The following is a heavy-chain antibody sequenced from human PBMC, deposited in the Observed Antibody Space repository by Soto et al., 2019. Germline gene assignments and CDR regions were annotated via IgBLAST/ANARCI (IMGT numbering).Heavy chain of an antibody. J-gene: IGHJ4*02. V-gene: IGHV3-15*01. Sequence: PXGSLRLSCVASAFRFTNAWMSWVRQAPGKGLEWVGRIKSITDGGTTDYAAPVKGRFTIARDDSNNTLYLQMNSLKTEDTAVYYCSTGRSTYGLDSWGQGTLVTVSS. CDR3: STGRSTYGLDS. CDR2: IKSITDGGTT. D-gene: IGHD5-18*01. CDR1: AFRFTNAW.